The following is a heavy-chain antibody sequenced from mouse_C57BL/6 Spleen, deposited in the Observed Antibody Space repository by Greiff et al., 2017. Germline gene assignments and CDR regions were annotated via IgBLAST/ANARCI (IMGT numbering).Heavy chain of an antibody. CDR1: GYAFSSYW. V-gene: IGHV1-80*01. CDR3: ARSHYYGSSYAMDY. J-gene: IGHJ4*01. D-gene: IGHD1-1*01. Sequence: QVQLQQSGAELVKPGASVKISCKASGYAFSSYWMNWVKQRPGKGLEWIGQIYPGDGDTNYNGKFKGKATLTADKSSSTVYMQLSSLTSEDSAVYFCARSHYYGSSYAMDYWGQGTSVTVSS. CDR2: IYPGDGDT.